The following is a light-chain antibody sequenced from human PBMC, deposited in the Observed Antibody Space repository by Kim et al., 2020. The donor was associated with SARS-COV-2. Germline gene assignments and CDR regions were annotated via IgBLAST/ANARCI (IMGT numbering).Light chain of an antibody. CDR1: NIGSKS. CDR3: QVWDSSSDHWV. Sequence: SYELTHPPSVSVAPGKTARITCGGNNIGSKSVHWYQQKPGQAPVLVIYYDSDRPSGIPERFSGSNSGNTATLTISRVEAGDEADYYCQVWDSSSDHWVFGGGTKRTVL. J-gene: IGLJ3*02. V-gene: IGLV3-21*04. CDR2: YDS.